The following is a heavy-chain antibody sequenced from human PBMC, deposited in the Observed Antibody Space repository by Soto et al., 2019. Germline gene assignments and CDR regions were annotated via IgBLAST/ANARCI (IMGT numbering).Heavy chain of an antibody. CDR2: IYPDDSDT. D-gene: IGHD6-13*01. V-gene: IGHV5-51*01. Sequence: EVQLVQSGAELKKPGESLKISCKGSGYRFTTYWIGWVRQMPGKGLEWMGIIYPDDSDTRYSPSFQGQVTISVDKSISTAYLQWSSLKASDTAMYDCARHEYLGSSWYKLDYWGQGTLVTVSP. J-gene: IGHJ4*02. CDR3: ARHEYLGSSWYKLDY. CDR1: GYRFTTYW.